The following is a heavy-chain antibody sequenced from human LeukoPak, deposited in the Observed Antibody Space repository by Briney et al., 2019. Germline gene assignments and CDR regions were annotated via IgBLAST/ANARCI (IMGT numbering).Heavy chain of an antibody. CDR1: GVSISSYY. J-gene: IGHJ4*02. CDR2: IFYSGNT. Sequence: SETLSLTCTVSGVSISSYYWSWIRQPPGKGLEWIGYIFYSGNTIYNPSLRSRVTISADTSKNHFSLRLRSVTAADTAVYYCARQGRFSSGWAFDYWGQGTLVTVSS. D-gene: IGHD6-19*01. CDR3: ARQGRFSSGWAFDY. V-gene: IGHV4-59*08.